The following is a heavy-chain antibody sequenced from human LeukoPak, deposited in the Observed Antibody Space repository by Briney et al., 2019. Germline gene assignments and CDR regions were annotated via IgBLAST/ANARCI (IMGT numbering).Heavy chain of an antibody. J-gene: IGHJ6*02. Sequence: SVKVSFKASGGTFSNDGISWVRQAPEQGLEWMGGIIPILTTPKYAQKFQGRVTISADESTSTAYMELSSLRAEDTALYYCARGAGFKSGRTIHFFGMDVWGQGTTVTVSS. V-gene: IGHV1-69*13. CDR1: GGTFSNDG. CDR3: ARGAGFKSGRTIHFFGMDV. D-gene: IGHD2-21*01. CDR2: IIPILTTP.